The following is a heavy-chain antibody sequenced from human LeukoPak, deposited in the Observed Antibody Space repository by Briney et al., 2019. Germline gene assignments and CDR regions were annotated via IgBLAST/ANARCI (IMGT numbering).Heavy chain of an antibody. J-gene: IGHJ4*02. CDR3: ALNTVSHFDY. V-gene: IGHV1-69*05. D-gene: IGHD4-17*01. CDR2: IIPIFGTA. CDR1: GGTFSSYA. Sequence: ASVKVSCKASGGTFSSYAISWVRQAPGQGLEWMGGIIPIFGTANYAQKFQGRVTITTDESTSTAYMELSSLRSEDTAVYYCALNTVSHFDYWGQGTLVTVSS.